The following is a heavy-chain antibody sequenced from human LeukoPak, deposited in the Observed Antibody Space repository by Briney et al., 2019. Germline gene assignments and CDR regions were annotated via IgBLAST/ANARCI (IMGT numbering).Heavy chain of an antibody. CDR2: IFHTGIT. Sequence: PSETLSLTCTVSGGSVTKYYWHWLRQAPGKGLEWLGFIFHTGITNYNPSLKSRVTISVDTSKNQFSLKLTSVTAADTAVYFCARDLFPINWFESWGQGTLVTVSS. CDR1: GGSVTKYY. V-gene: IGHV4-59*02. D-gene: IGHD2-2*02. CDR3: ARDLFPINWFES. J-gene: IGHJ5*01.